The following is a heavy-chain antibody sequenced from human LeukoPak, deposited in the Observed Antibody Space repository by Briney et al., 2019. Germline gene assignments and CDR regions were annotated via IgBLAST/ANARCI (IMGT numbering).Heavy chain of an antibody. D-gene: IGHD3-3*01. J-gene: IGHJ2*01. Sequence: GGSLRLSCAASGFTFSTDWMNWVRQAPGKGLECVANIKQDGSEKYYVDSVKGRFTLSRDSAKNSLYLQMNSLRAEDTAVYYCARAEWSNWYFDLWGRGTLVTVSS. CDR2: IKQDGSEK. V-gene: IGHV3-7*03. CDR1: GFTFSTDW. CDR3: ARAEWSNWYFDL.